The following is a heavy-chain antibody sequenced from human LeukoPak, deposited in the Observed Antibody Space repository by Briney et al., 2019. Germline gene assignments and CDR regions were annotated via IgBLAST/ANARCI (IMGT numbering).Heavy chain of an antibody. CDR2: INPTSGDT. J-gene: IGHJ6*03. CDR3: ASGDSDYMDV. CDR1: GYTFTSYY. V-gene: IGHV1-46*01. D-gene: IGHD1-26*01. Sequence: ASVKVSCKASGYTFTSYYVHWVRQAPGQGLQWMGIINPTSGDTNYAQNFQGRVTMTRDMSTSTVYMELRSLRSDDTAVYYCASGDSDYMDVWGKGTTVSVSS.